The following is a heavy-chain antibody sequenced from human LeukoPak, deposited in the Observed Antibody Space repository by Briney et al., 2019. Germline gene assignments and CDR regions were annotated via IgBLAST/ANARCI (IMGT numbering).Heavy chain of an antibody. D-gene: IGHD1-26*01. V-gene: IGHV3-53*01. CDR3: AGGGGVGAKY. CDR1: GFTFSSYS. CDR2: LYISTNT. Sequence: PGGSLRLSCAASGFTFSSYSMNWVRQAPGKGLEWVSLLYISTNTDYADSVKGRFTISRDNSKNTLYLQMNSLRSDDTAVYFCAGGGGVGAKYWGQGSLVTVSS. J-gene: IGHJ4*02.